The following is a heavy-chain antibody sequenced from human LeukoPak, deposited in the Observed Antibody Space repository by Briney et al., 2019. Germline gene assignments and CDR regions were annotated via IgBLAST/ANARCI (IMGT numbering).Heavy chain of an antibody. CDR3: ARVSPSGWYYFDY. D-gene: IGHD6-19*01. J-gene: IGHJ4*02. CDR2: IYYSGST. CDR1: GGPISSYY. Sequence: SETLSLTCTVSGGPISSYYWSWIRQPPGKGLEWIGYIYYSGSTNYNPSLKSRVTISVDTSKNQFSLKLSSVTAADTAVYYCARVSPSGWYYFDYWGQGTLVTVSS. V-gene: IGHV4-59*01.